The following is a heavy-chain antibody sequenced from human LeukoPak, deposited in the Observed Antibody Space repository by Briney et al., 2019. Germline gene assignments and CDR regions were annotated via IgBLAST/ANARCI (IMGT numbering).Heavy chain of an antibody. CDR3: AKVEEVVRGAIDY. CDR2: ISYDGSNK. CDR1: GFTVSSNY. Sequence: GGSLRLSCAASGFTVSSNYMSWVRQAPGKGLEWVAVISYDGSNKYYADSVKGRFTISRDNSKNTLYLQMNSLRAEDTAVYYCAKVEEVVRGAIDYWGQGTLVTVSS. D-gene: IGHD3-10*01. J-gene: IGHJ4*02. V-gene: IGHV3-30*18.